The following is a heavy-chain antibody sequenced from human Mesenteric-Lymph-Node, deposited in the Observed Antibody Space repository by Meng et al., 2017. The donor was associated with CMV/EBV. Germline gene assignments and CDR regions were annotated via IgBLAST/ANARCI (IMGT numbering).Heavy chain of an antibody. CDR3: ARGISSGWLQNWFDI. D-gene: IGHD6-19*01. Sequence: ASGFTLSTYNMVWVRQAPGKGLEWVSYILSGSYKYYADSVKGRFTISRDDAKNSLYLEMNSLRAEDTAVYFCARGISSGWLQNWFDIWGQGTLVTVSS. J-gene: IGHJ5*02. V-gene: IGHV3-21*06. CDR1: GFTLSTYN. CDR2: ILSGSYK.